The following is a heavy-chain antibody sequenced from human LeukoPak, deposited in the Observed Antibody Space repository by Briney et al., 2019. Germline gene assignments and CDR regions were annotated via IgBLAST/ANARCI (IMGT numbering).Heavy chain of an antibody. CDR1: GFTLSTNA. CDR3: AKDVGKWESLHFFDY. Sequence: GGSLRLSCLTSGFTLSTNAMSWVRQAPGKGLEWISGISGSGASTYYTDSVKGRFTISRDDSRNTLYLQMNSLRGDDTAVYYCAKDVGKWESLHFFDYWGQGTLVTVSS. CDR2: ISGSGAST. J-gene: IGHJ4*02. V-gene: IGHV3-23*01. D-gene: IGHD1-26*01.